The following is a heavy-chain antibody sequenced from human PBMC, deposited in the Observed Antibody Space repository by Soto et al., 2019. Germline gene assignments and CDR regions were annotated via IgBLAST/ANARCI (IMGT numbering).Heavy chain of an antibody. V-gene: IGHV3-49*03. CDR3: SRLPPNNWGAPLDF. Sequence: GGSLGLSCITPGFTFGDYAMIWFRQAPGKGLEWVSFITSKRYGGKTEYAASVKGRFTISRDDSKSVAYLQMNSLRTDDTAVYYCSRLPPNNWGAPLDFWGQGTLVTVSS. CDR2: ITSKRYGGKT. CDR1: GFTFGDYA. J-gene: IGHJ4*02. D-gene: IGHD1-26*01.